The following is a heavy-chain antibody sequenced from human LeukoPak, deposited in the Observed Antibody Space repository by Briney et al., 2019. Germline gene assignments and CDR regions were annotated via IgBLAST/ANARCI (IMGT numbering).Heavy chain of an antibody. J-gene: IGHJ4*02. CDR2: MWYDGSNK. V-gene: IGHV3-33*01. D-gene: IGHD2-21*02. CDR1: GFTFSSYG. CDR3: ARDGGDYPDY. Sequence: PGGSLRLSCAASGFTFSSYGMHWVRQAPGKGLEWVALMWYDGSNKYYADSVKGRFTISRDNSKNTLYLQMNSLRAEDTAVYYCARDGGDYPDYWGQGTLVTVSS.